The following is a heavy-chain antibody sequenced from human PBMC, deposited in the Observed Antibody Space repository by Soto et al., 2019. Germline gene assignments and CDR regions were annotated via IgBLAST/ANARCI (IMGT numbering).Heavy chain of an antibody. CDR2: INPSGGST. D-gene: IGHD6-13*01. CDR1: GYTFTSYY. CDR3: ARDGLSSSSWTNWFDP. Sequence: QVQLVQSGAEVKKHGASVKVSCKASGYTFTSYYMHWVRQAPGQGLEWMGIINPSGGSTSYAQKFQGRVTMTRDTSTSTVYMELSSLRSEDTAVYYCARDGLSSSSWTNWFDPWGQGTLVTVSS. J-gene: IGHJ5*02. V-gene: IGHV1-46*01.